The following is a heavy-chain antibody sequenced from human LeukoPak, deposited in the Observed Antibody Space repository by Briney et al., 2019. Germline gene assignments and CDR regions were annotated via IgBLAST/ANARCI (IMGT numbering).Heavy chain of an antibody. D-gene: IGHD2-21*02. CDR3: ARDMSLCGGDCYSDY. J-gene: IGHJ4*02. CDR1: GFTFSNSA. Sequence: GGSLRLSCAASGFTFSNSAMSWVRQAPGKGLEWVSIISGGGTTTYYADSVKGRFTISRDNAKNTLYLQMNSLRAEDTSVYYCARDMSLCGGDCYSDYWGQGTLVTVSS. V-gene: IGHV3-23*01. CDR2: ISGGGTTT.